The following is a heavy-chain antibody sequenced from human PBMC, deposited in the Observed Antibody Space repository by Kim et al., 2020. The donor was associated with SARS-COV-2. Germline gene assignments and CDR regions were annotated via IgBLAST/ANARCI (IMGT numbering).Heavy chain of an antibody. CDR1: GGSISSSSYY. V-gene: IGHV4-39*01. J-gene: IGHJ4*02. D-gene: IGHD6-13*01. CDR2: IYYSGST. Sequence: SETLSLTCTVSGGSISSSSYYWGWIRQPLGKGLEWIGSIYYSGSTYYNPSLKSRVTISVDTSKNQFSLKLSSVTAADTAVYYCARQVSRGSSSWPGESDYWGQGTLVTVSS. CDR3: ARQVSRGSSSWPGESDY.